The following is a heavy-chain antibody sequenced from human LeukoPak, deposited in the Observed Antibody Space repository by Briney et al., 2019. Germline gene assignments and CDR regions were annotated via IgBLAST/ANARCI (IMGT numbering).Heavy chain of an antibody. CDR2: ISFNGGST. Sequence: PGGSLRLSCAASGFTFSSYAMNWVRQAPGKGLEYVSGISFNGGSTYHANSVKGRFTISRDNSKNTVYLQIDMLTAEDIVVDYGARTDHLEAFDIWGQGTIVTVSS. CDR3: ARTDHLEAFDI. V-gene: IGHV3-64*01. CDR1: GFTFSSYA. D-gene: IGHD1-1*01. J-gene: IGHJ3*02.